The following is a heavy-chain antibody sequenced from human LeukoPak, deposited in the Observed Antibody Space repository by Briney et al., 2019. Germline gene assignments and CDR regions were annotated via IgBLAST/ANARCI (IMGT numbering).Heavy chain of an antibody. Sequence: PSETLSLTCTVSGGSISSYYWSWIRQPPGKGLEWIGYIYCSGSTNYNPSLKSRVTISVDTSKNQFSLKLSSVTAADTAVYYCARYYGSGSGYFDYWGQGTLVTVSS. CDR2: IYCSGST. J-gene: IGHJ4*02. D-gene: IGHD3-10*01. V-gene: IGHV4-59*08. CDR1: GGSISSYY. CDR3: ARYYGSGSGYFDY.